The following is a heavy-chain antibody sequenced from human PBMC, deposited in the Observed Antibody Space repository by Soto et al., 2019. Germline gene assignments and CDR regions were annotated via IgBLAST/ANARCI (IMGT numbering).Heavy chain of an antibody. V-gene: IGHV3-23*01. CDR3: AKDVVPAAKGMVRSLRAGWFDP. CDR2: ISGSGGST. CDR1: GFTFSSYA. D-gene: IGHD2-2*01. J-gene: IGHJ5*02. Sequence: GGSLRLSCAASGFTFSSYAMSWVRQAPGKGLEWVSAISGSGGSTYYADSVKGRFTISRDNSKNTLYLQMNSLRAEDTAVYYCAKDVVPAAKGMVRSLRAGWFDPWGQGTLVTVSS.